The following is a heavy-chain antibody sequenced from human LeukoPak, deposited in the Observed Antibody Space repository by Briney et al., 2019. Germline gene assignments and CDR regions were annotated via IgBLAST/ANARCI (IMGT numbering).Heavy chain of an antibody. D-gene: IGHD3-10*01. CDR1: GGSISSSNW. CDR3: ARRRYGSSNWFDP. V-gene: IGHV4-4*02. Sequence: PSETLSLTCAVSGGSISSSNWWSWVRQPPGKGLEWIGEIYHSGSTNYNPSLKSRVTISVDTSKNQFSLKLSSVTAADTAVYYCARRRYGSSNWFDPWGQGTLVTVSS. J-gene: IGHJ5*02. CDR2: IYHSGST.